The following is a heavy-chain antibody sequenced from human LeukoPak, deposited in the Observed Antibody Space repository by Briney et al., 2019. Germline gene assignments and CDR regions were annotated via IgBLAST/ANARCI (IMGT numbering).Heavy chain of an antibody. V-gene: IGHV2-5*02. CDR1: GFSLSTSGVG. D-gene: IGHD3-9*01. J-gene: IGHJ5*02. CDR2: IHWDDDK. CDR3: ALYYPDWLLEGYNWFDP. Sequence: KMSGPTLVNPTQTLTLTCTFSGFSLSTSGVGVGWIRQPPGKALEWLALIHWDDDKRYSPSLKSRLTITKDTSKNQVVLTMTNMDPVDTATYYCALYYPDWLLEGYNWFDPWGQGTLVTVSS.